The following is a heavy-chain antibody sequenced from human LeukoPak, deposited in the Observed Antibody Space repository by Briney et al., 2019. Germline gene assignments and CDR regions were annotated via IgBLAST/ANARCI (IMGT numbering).Heavy chain of an antibody. CDR3: ARDPDQGDLHGGSFDH. V-gene: IGHV1-46*01. Sequence: GASVKVSCKASGYTFTSYYMHWVRQAPGQGLEWMGIINPSGGSTSYAQKFQGRVTMTRDTSTSTVYMEMSSLRHEDTAVYYCARDPDQGDLHGGSFDHWAQGTLVPVSS. J-gene: IGHJ4*02. D-gene: IGHD6-25*01. CDR1: GYTFTSYY. CDR2: INPSGGST.